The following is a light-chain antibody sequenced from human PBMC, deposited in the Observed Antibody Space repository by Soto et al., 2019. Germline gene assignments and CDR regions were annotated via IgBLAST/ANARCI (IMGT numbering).Light chain of an antibody. J-gene: IGLJ2*01. CDR3: AAWDGSLNVVP. CDR1: SSNIGTNT. Sequence: QSALTQPPSASGTPGQRVAISCSGSSSNIGTNTVNWYQQLPGSAPQLLIYNTNQRPSGVPGRFSGSKSGASASLAISGLQSEDEADYYCAAWDGSLNVVPFGGGTKLTVL. V-gene: IGLV1-44*01. CDR2: NTN.